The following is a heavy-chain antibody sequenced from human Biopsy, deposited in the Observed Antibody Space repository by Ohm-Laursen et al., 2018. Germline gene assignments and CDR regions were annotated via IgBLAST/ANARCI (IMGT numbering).Heavy chain of an antibody. CDR3: GNEVHGRDY. V-gene: IGHV4-34*08. D-gene: IGHD2-15*01. Sequence: GTLSLTCAVFGKTFSDYQWSWIRQPPGKGLEWIGQINQAGTTNYNPSLKSRASISADASKYEFSLRLTSVTAAGTAVYLCGNEVHGRDYWGLGAQVTVSS. J-gene: IGHJ4*02. CDR2: INQAGTT. CDR1: GKTFSDYQ.